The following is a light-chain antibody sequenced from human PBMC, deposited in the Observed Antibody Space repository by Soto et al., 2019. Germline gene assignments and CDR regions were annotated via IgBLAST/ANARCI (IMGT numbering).Light chain of an antibody. CDR2: AAS. V-gene: IGKV1-9*01. Sequence: DIQLTQSPSFLSASVGDRVTITCRASQGISSYLAWYQQKPGKAPKLLIYAASTLQSGVPSRFSGSGSGTEFTLTISSLQPEDFATYYCQQLNSYPRGLTFGEGTKVEIK. CDR3: QQLNSYPRGLT. CDR1: QGISSY. J-gene: IGKJ4*01.